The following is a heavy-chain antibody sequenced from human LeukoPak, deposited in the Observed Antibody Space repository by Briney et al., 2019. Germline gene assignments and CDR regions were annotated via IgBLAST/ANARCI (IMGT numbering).Heavy chain of an antibody. V-gene: IGHV3-30-3*01. CDR3: ARVSGGRNIVVVPAASYYFDY. CDR2: ISYDGSNK. J-gene: IGHJ4*02. CDR1: GFTFSSYA. Sequence: PGGSLRLSCAASGFTFSSYAMHWVRQAPGKGLEWVAVISYDGSNKYYADSVKGRFTISRDNSKNTLYLQTNSLRAEDTAVYYCARVSGGRNIVVVPAASYYFDYWGQGTLVTVSS. D-gene: IGHD2-2*01.